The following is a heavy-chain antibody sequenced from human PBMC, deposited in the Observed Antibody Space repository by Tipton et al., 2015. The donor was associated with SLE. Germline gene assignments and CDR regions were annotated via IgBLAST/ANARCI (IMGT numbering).Heavy chain of an antibody. CDR1: LYSIGSGFY. Sequence: TLSLTCTVSLYSIGSGFYWDWVRQAPGKGLEWIGLIYNSGITNYNPSLQSRVTLSVDMSKNQFSLRLSSVTAADTGVYYCARETEDTGWIHSRDYIYYYYYVDVWGQGTTVTVSS. D-gene: IGHD6-19*01. CDR3: ARETEDTGWIHSRDYIYYYYYVDV. V-gene: IGHV4-38-2*02. CDR2: IYNSGIT. J-gene: IGHJ6*03.